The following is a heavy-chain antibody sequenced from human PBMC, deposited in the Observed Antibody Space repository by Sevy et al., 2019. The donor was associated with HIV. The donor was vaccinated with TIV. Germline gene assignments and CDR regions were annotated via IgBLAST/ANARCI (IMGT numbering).Heavy chain of an antibody. Sequence: GGSLRLSCAASGFTFSSYTMNWVRQAPGKGLEWVSFISSSSSYIYNADEVKGRFTISRDNAKNSLYLQMNSLRAEDTAVYYCARDGITMVRGVTVLSGVGYMDVWGKGTTVTVSS. CDR1: GFTFSSYT. CDR2: ISSSSSYI. D-gene: IGHD3-10*01. CDR3: ARDGITMVRGVTVLSGVGYMDV. V-gene: IGHV3-21*01. J-gene: IGHJ6*03.